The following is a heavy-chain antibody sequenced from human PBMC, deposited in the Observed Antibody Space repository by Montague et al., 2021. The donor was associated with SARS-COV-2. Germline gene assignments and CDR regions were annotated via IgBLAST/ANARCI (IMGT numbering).Heavy chain of an antibody. J-gene: IGHJ4*02. V-gene: IGHV4-34*01. CDR1: DESFSDYS. CDR2: IDHRGST. CDR3: ARGRQHINMIVVVVTGGEYYFDF. Sequence: SETLSLTCAVYDESFSDYSWTWIRQPPGKGLEWIGEIDHRGSTNYNPSLKSRVTISVDTSKNQFSLKMTSVTAADTAVCYCARGRQHINMIVVVVTGGEYYFDFWGQGTLVAVSS. D-gene: IGHD3-22*01.